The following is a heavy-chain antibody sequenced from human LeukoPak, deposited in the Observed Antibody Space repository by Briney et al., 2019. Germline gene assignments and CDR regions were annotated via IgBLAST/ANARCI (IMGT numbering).Heavy chain of an antibody. J-gene: IGHJ3*02. CDR1: GYTFTSYG. D-gene: IGHD2-2*01. CDR3: ATVVVPAARGYAFDI. Sequence: ASVKVSCKASGYTFTSYGISWVRQGPGQGLEWMGWISAYNGNTNYAQKLQGRVTMTTDTSTSTAYMELRSLRFDDTAVYYCATVVVPAARGYAFDIWGQGTMVTVSS. V-gene: IGHV1-18*01. CDR2: ISAYNGNT.